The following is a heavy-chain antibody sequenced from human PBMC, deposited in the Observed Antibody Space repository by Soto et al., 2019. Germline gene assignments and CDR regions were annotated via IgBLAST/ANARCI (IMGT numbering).Heavy chain of an antibody. Sequence: QVQLVQSGAEVKKPGSSVKVSCKDSGGTFSTYSMFWVRQAPGQGLEWMGRIIPMLGIRHYAQRFQDRVTITADKSTATANMELSSLRSEVTALYYCTIGSWAGEVFDIWGQGTMVTVSS. CDR1: GGTFSTYS. CDR2: IIPMLGIR. CDR3: TIGSWAGEVFDI. J-gene: IGHJ3*02. V-gene: IGHV1-69*02. D-gene: IGHD2-21*01.